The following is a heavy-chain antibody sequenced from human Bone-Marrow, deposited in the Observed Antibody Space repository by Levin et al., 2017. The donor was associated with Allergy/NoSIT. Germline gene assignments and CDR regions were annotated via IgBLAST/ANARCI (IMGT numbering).Heavy chain of an antibody. CDR3: ARAVAAADAY. J-gene: IGHJ4*02. D-gene: IGHD6-13*01. CDR2: VNQDGSIR. Sequence: GGSLRLSCAGTGFKFSYFWMTWVRQAPGKGLEWVANVNQDGSIRYYVDSVKGRFTISRDNAKNSVYLQMNSLRADDTGVYYCARAVAAADAYWGQGTLVTVSS. CDR1: GFKFSYFW. V-gene: IGHV3-7*01.